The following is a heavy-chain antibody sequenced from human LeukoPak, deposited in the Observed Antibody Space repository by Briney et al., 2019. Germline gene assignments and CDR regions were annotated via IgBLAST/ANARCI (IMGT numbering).Heavy chain of an antibody. Sequence: GGSLRLPCAASGFTFSSYAMSWVRQAPGKGLEWVSAISGSGGSTYCADSVKGRFTISRDNSKNTLYLQMNSLRAEDTAVYYCAKGRVDYGGNSYYFDYWGQGTLVTVSS. CDR1: GFTFSSYA. CDR3: AKGRVDYGGNSYYFDY. CDR2: ISGSGGST. D-gene: IGHD4-23*01. V-gene: IGHV3-23*01. J-gene: IGHJ4*02.